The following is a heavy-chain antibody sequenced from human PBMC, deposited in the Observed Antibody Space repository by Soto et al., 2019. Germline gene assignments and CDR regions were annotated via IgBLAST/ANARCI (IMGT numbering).Heavy chain of an antibody. CDR2: ISGSGGST. D-gene: IGHD6-6*01. V-gene: IGHV3-23*01. J-gene: IGHJ6*03. Sequence: GGSLRLSCAASGFTFSSYAMSWVRQAPGKGLEWVSAISGSGGSTYYADSVKGRFTISRDNAKNTLYIQMNSLRAEDTAVYYCAKGGSNSLSYMDVWGKGTTVTVSS. CDR3: AKGGSNSLSYMDV. CDR1: GFTFSSYA.